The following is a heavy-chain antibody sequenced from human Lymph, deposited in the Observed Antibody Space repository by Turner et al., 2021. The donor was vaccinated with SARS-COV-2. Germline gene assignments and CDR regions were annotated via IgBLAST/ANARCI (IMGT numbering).Heavy chain of an antibody. Sequence: QVQLVQSGAEVKKPGASVKVSCKASGDTFTGYYMHWVRQAPGQGLEWMGWINPNSGGTNYAQKFQGRVTMTRDTSISTAYMELSRLRSDDTAVYYCARDVERYNDFWSGYSGGYGLDVWGQGTTVTVSS. D-gene: IGHD3-3*01. CDR3: ARDVERYNDFWSGYSGGYGLDV. J-gene: IGHJ6*02. CDR1: GDTFTGYY. CDR2: INPNSGGT. V-gene: IGHV1-2*02.